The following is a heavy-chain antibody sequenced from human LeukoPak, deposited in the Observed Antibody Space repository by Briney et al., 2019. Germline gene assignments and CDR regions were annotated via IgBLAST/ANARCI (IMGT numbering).Heavy chain of an antibody. D-gene: IGHD6-19*01. J-gene: IGHJ4*02. CDR2: IRSKANSYAT. CDR1: GFTFSGSA. Sequence: GGSLSLSCAASGFTFSGSAMHWVRQASGKGLEWVGRIRSKANSYATAYAASVKGRFTISRDDSKNTAYLQMNSLKTEDTAVYYCTRVAVAGGYDYWGQGTLVTVSS. CDR3: TRVAVAGGYDY. V-gene: IGHV3-73*01.